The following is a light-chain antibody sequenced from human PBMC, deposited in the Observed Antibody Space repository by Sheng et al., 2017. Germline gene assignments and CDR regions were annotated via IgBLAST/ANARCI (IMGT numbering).Light chain of an antibody. CDR2: DVS. Sequence: HSALTQPASVSASPGHSITISCTGTSSDIDDYTYISWFQQHPMKAPKLLIYDVSSRPSGVSNRFSGSKSGNTASLTISGLQAEDEADYYCCSYGSSEVLYVLGAGTTVTVL. CDR1: SSDIDDYTY. CDR3: CSYGSSEVLYV. J-gene: IGLJ1*01. V-gene: IGLV2-14*03.